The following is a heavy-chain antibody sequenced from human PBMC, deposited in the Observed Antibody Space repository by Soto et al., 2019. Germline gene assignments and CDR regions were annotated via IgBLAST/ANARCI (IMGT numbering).Heavy chain of an antibody. V-gene: IGHV2-70*17. D-gene: IGHD3-3*01. CDR3: ARMIFGRTGEYYFDY. CDR1: GFSLSTSGVG. J-gene: IGHJ4*02. CDR2: IDWDDAK. Sequence: QSGPTLVNPTQTLTLSCTFSGFSLSTSGVGVGWIRQPPGKALEWLARIDWDDAKFFNTSLKTRLTVSKDTSKNQVVLALTNMDPVDSGTYYCARMIFGRTGEYYFDYWGQGILVTVSS.